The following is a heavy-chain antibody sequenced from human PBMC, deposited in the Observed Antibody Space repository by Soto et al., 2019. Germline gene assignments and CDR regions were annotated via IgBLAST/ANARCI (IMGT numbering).Heavy chain of an antibody. J-gene: IGHJ6*02. CDR2: IYPGDSDT. D-gene: IGHD2-2*01. Sequence: GESLKISCKGSGYRFTNYWIGWVRQMPGKGLEWMGIIYPGDSDTRYSPSFQGQVTISADKSINTAYLQWSSLKASDTAMYYCARLRWSYCISTSCYDDYYYYYGMDVWGQGTTVTVSS. V-gene: IGHV5-51*01. CDR1: GYRFTNYW. CDR3: ARLRWSYCISTSCYDDYYYYYGMDV.